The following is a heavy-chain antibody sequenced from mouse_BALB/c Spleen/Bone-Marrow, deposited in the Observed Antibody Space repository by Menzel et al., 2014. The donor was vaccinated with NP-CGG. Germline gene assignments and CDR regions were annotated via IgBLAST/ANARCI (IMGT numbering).Heavy chain of an antibody. CDR2: IHPNSDNT. Sequence: VQLQQSGSVLVRPGASVKLSCKASGYTFTSSWMHWAKQRPGQGLAWIGEIHPNSDNTNYNEKFKGKATLTVDTSSSTAYVDLSSLTSEDSAVYYCATGFAYWGQGTLVTVSA. J-gene: IGHJ3*01. CDR1: GYTFTSSW. CDR3: ATGFAY. V-gene: IGHV1S130*01.